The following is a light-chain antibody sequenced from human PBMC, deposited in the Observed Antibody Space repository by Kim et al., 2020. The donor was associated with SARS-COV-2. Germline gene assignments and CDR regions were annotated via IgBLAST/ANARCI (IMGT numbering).Light chain of an antibody. CDR1: QDIDVH. J-gene: IGKJ2*02. V-gene: IGKV1-33*01. CDR3: QQYDEVPRT. Sequence: DIQMTQSPSSLSASIGDRVTITCQASQDIDVHLNWYQQRPGKAPKLLMYDVSSLYTGVPLRFTGDGVWTHFTLTITNLQPEDIATYYCQQYDEVPRTFGQGTKLEI. CDR2: DVS.